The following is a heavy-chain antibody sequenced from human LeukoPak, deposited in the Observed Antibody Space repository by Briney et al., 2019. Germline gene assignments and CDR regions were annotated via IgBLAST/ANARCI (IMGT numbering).Heavy chain of an antibody. CDR2: INHSGST. V-gene: IGHV4-34*01. CDR1: GGSFSGYY. D-gene: IGHD1-14*01. J-gene: IGHJ4*02. Sequence: PSETLSLTCAVYGGSFSGYYWSWIRQPPGKGLEWIGEINHSGSTNYNPSLKSRVTISVDTSKNQSSLKLSSVTAVDTAVYYCAKPARTDYADYWGQGTLVTVSS. CDR3: AKPARTDYADY.